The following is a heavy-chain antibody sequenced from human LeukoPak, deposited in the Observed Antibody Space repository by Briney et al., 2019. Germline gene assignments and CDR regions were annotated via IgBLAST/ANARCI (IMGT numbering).Heavy chain of an antibody. J-gene: IGHJ4*02. CDR2: VKSKYDGGTT. V-gene: IGHV3-15*01. CDR3: NTGGYYFDY. Sequence: GGSLRLSCAGSGFIFSNAWMNWVRQAPGKGLEWVGRVKSKYDGGTTDYAAHAKGRFTTSRDDSKNTVYLQMTSLKTEDTAVYYCNTGGYYFDYWGQGTLVTVSS. CDR1: GFIFSNAW.